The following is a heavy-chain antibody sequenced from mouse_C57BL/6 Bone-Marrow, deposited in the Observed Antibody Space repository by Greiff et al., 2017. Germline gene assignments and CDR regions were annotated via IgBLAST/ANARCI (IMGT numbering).Heavy chain of an antibody. CDR2: IYPGSGNT. V-gene: IGHV1-76*01. D-gene: IGHD1-1*01. J-gene: IGHJ3*01. CDR1: GYTFTDYY. Sequence: VHLVESGAELVRPGASVKLSCKASGYTFTDYYINWVKQRPGQGLEWIARIYPGSGNTYYNEKFKGKATLTAEKSSSTAYMQLSSLTSEDSAVYFCARWGYYGSSFAYWGQGTLVTVSA. CDR3: ARWGYYGSSFAY.